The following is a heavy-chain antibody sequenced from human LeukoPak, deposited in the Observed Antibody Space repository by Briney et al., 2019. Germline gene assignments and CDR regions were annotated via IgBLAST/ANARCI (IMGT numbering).Heavy chain of an antibody. D-gene: IGHD3-10*01. CDR3: ARDGDNYAFDI. CDR2: IKQDGSEK. CDR1: GFTFSSYW. V-gene: IGHV3-7*01. J-gene: IGHJ3*02. Sequence: GGSLRLSCAASGFTFSSYWMSWVRQAPGKGLGWVADIKQDGSEKYYVDSVKGRFTISRDNAKNSLYLQMNSLRAEDTAVYYCARDGDNYAFDIWGQGTMVTVSS.